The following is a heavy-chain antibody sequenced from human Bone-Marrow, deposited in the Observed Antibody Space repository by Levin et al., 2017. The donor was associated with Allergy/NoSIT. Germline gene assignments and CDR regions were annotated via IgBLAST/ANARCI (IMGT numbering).Heavy chain of an antibody. D-gene: IGHD6-19*01. CDR3: AREHLGSGWSLDY. CDR2: IWYDGSNK. V-gene: IGHV3-33*01. CDR1: GFTFSNYV. Sequence: GGSLRLSCVASGFTFSNYVIHWVRQAPGKGLEWVAAIWYDGSNKYYADSVKGRFAVSRDNSKNTLYLQMNSLRAEDTAVYYCAREHLGSGWSLDYWGQGTLVTVSS. J-gene: IGHJ4*02.